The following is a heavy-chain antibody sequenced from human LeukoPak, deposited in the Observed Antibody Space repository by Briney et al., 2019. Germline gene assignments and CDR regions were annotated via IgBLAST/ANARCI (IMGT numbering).Heavy chain of an antibody. J-gene: IGHJ4*02. CDR1: GFTFSSYG. D-gene: IGHD3-22*01. V-gene: IGHV3-30*18. CDR3: AKDRSRVAWGGSGYLDY. CDR2: ISNDGSNK. Sequence: PGGSLRLSCAASGFTFSSYGMHWVRQAPGKGLEWVAVISNDGSNKYYADSVKGRFTISRDNSKNTLYLQMNSLRAEDTAVYYCAKDRSRVAWGGSGYLDYWGQGTLVTVSS.